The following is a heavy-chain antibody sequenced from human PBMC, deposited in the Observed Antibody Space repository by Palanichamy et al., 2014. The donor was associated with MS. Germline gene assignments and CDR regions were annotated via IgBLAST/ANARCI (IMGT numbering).Heavy chain of an antibody. D-gene: IGHD4-17*01. CDR1: GFTFSSFW. CDR2: IKQDGSEK. CDR3: TTDASLRGSKLSYYGMDV. Sequence: EVQLVESGGGLVQPGGSLRLSCAVSGFTFSSFWMSWARQAPGKGLEWVANIKQDGSEKNYVDSVKGRFTISRDNAKNSLYLQMNSLRVDDTATYYCTTDASLRGSKLSYYGMDVWGQGTTVTVSS. V-gene: IGHV3-7*03. J-gene: IGHJ6*02.